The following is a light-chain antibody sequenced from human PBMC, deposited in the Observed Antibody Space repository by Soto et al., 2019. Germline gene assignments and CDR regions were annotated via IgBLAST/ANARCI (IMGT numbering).Light chain of an antibody. V-gene: IGLV4-69*01. CDR1: SGHSSYA. CDR3: QTWGTGFQV. Sequence: SLGASVKLTCTLSSGHSSYAIAWHQKQPGKGPRYLMDLNNDGSHTKGDGIPDRFSGSSSGAERYLIISSLQSEDEADYYCQTWGTGFQVFGGGTKLTVL. CDR2: LNNDGSH. J-gene: IGLJ2*01.